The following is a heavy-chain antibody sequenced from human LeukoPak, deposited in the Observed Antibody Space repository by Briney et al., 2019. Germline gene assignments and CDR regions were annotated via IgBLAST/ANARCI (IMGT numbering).Heavy chain of an antibody. V-gene: IGHV3-74*01. CDR1: GGSISSSTYY. J-gene: IGHJ4*02. Sequence: ETLSLTCTVSGGSISSSTYYWGWIRQPPGKGLEWVSRITSDGGSTSYAASVKGRFTISRDNAKNTLYLQMNSLRAEDTAVYYCLRGPSFDYWGQGTLVTVSS. CDR2: ITSDGGST. CDR3: LRGPSFDY.